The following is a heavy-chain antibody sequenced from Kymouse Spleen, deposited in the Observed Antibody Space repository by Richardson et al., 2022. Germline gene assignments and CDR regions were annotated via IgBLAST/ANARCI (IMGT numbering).Heavy chain of an antibody. CDR3: ARDRDYYDSSGYYYYYYGMDV. V-gene: IGHV3-21*03. D-gene: IGHD3-22*01. Sequence: EVQLVESGGGLVKPGGSLRLSCAASGFTFSSYSMNWVRQAPGKGLEWVSSISSSSSYIYYADSVKGRFTISRDNAKNSLYLQMNSLRAEDTAVYYCARDRDYYDSSGYYYYYYGMDVWGQGTTVTVSS. CDR2: ISSSSSYI. J-gene: IGHJ6*02. CDR1: GFTFSSYS.